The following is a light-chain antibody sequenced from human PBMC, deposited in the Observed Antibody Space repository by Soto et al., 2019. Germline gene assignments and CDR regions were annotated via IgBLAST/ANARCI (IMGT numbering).Light chain of an antibody. CDR3: QQYNSYPWT. CDR2: KES. J-gene: IGKJ1*01. CDR1: QSISSW. V-gene: IGKV1-5*03. Sequence: DIQMTQSPSTLSASVGDRVTITCRASQSISSWLAWYQQKPGKTPKVLIYKESSLESGVPSRFSGSGSGTEFTLTISSLQPDDFATYHCQQYNSYPWTFGQGTKVEIK.